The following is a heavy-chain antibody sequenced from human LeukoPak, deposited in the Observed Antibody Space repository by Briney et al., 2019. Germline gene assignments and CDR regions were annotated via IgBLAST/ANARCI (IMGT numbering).Heavy chain of an antibody. V-gene: IGHV1-8*01. D-gene: IGHD5-12*01. CDR1: GYTFTSYD. Sequence: ASVKVSCKASGYTFTSYDINWVRQATGQGLEWMGWKNPNSGNTGYAQKFQGRVTMTRNTSISTAYMELSSLRSEDTAVYYCARFSGYDYEYFDYWGQGTLVTVSS. CDR2: KNPNSGNT. J-gene: IGHJ4*02. CDR3: ARFSGYDYEYFDY.